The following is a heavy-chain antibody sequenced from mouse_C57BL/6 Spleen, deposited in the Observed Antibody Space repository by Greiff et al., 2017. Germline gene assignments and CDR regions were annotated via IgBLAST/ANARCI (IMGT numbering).Heavy chain of an antibody. CDR1: GYSITSGYY. Sequence: EVQLQESGPGLVKPSQSLSLTCSVTGYSITSGYYWNWIRQFPGNKLEWMGYISYDGSNNYNPSLKNRISITRDTSKNQFFLKLNSVTTEDTATYYCARGVDSSGYWGQGTSVTVSS. V-gene: IGHV3-6*01. D-gene: IGHD3-2*02. J-gene: IGHJ4*01. CDR2: ISYDGSN. CDR3: ARGVDSSGY.